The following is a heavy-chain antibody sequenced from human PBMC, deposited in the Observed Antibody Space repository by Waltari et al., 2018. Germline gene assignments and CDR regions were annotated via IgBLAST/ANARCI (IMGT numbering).Heavy chain of an antibody. D-gene: IGHD3-22*01. Sequence: QVQLVQSGAEVKKPGASVKVSCKASGYTFTGYYMHWVRQAPGQGLEWMGWINPNSGGTNYAQKFQGRVTMTRDTSISTAYMELSRLRSDDAAVYYCARPIGGYDSSGYPSGGLFDYWGQGTLVTVSS. V-gene: IGHV1-2*02. CDR3: ARPIGGYDSSGYPSGGLFDY. J-gene: IGHJ4*02. CDR1: GYTFTGYY. CDR2: INPNSGGT.